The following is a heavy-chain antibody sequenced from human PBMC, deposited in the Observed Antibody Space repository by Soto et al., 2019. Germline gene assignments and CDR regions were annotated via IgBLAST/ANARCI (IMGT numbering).Heavy chain of an antibody. Sequence: ASVTVSCKATGYTFTSYDINWVRQANGQGLEGMGWMKPNSGNTGYAQNFQGRVTMTRNTSKSTAYMQMSSLRSEDTAVYYCTTGTWELRFYYGMDVWGQGTTVTVSS. V-gene: IGHV1-8*01. J-gene: IGHJ6*02. CDR1: GYTFTSYD. D-gene: IGHD1-26*01. CDR2: MKPNSGNT. CDR3: TTGTWELRFYYGMDV.